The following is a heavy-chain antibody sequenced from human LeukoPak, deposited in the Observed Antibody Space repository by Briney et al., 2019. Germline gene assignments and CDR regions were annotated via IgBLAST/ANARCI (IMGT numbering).Heavy chain of an antibody. CDR1: GFTFSSYG. Sequence: GGSLRLSCAVSGFTFSSYGVHWVRQAPGKGLEWVAVIWYDGSNKYYADSVKGRFTISRDNSKNTLYLQMNSLRAEDTAVYYCARSMDYYGMDVWGQGTTVTVSS. J-gene: IGHJ6*02. V-gene: IGHV3-33*01. CDR2: IWYDGSNK. CDR3: ARSMDYYGMDV. D-gene: IGHD6-6*01.